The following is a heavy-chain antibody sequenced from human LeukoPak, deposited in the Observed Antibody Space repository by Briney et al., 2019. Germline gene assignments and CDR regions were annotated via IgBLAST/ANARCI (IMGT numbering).Heavy chain of an antibody. Sequence: GSLKVSCKTSGYTFSNFGINWVRQAPGQGLEWMGWISGNNDDPNYGQKFQGRFTVTTDSSTSTAYMELRNLRFDDTAVYYCARDGTRTDDYWGQGTLVAVSS. J-gene: IGHJ4*02. D-gene: IGHD1-1*01. CDR3: ARDGTRTDDY. V-gene: IGHV1-18*01. CDR2: ISGNNDDP. CDR1: GYTFSNFG.